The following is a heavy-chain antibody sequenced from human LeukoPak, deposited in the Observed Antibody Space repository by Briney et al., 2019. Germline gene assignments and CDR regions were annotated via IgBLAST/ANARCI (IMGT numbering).Heavy chain of an antibody. Sequence: GGSLRLSFAASGFTFSSYAMSWVRLAPGKGLEWVSAISGSGGSTYYADSVKGRFTISRDNSKNTLYLQMNSLRAEDTAVYYCAKDLSSPTVTYYFDYWGQGTLVTVSS. J-gene: IGHJ4*02. CDR2: ISGSGGST. V-gene: IGHV3-23*01. CDR3: AKDLSSPTVTYYFDY. D-gene: IGHD4-17*01. CDR1: GFTFSSYA.